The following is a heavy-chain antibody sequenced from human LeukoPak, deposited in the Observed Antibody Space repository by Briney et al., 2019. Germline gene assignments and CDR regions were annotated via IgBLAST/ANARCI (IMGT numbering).Heavy chain of an antibody. Sequence: ASVKVSCKASGYTFTSYDINWVRQATGQGLEWMGWMNPNSGNTGYAQKFQGRVTMTRTTSISTAYMELSGLRSEDTAVYYCARGKRGSGWYLAYYWGQGTLVTVSS. CDR2: MNPNSGNT. J-gene: IGHJ4*02. D-gene: IGHD6-19*01. V-gene: IGHV1-8*01. CDR3: ARGKRGSGWYLAYY. CDR1: GYTFTSYD.